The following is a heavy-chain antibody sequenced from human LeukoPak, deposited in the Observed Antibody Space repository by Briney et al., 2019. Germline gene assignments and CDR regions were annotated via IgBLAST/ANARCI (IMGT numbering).Heavy chain of an antibody. J-gene: IGHJ4*02. V-gene: IGHV4-59*01. CDR1: GGSISSYY. Sequence: SETLSLTCTVSGGSISSYYWSWIRQPPGKGLEWIGYIYYGGNTNYNPSLQSRVTISVDTSKSQFSLKLSSVTAADTAVYYCARLTRRSGNYFDYWGQGTLVTVSS. CDR2: IYYGGNT. CDR3: ARLTRRSGNYFDY. D-gene: IGHD1-1*01.